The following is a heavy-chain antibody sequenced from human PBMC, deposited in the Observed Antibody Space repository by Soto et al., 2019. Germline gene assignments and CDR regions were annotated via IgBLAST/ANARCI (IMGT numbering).Heavy chain of an antibody. V-gene: IGHV1-18*01. CDR1: GYTFTNYG. J-gene: IGHJ4*02. CDR2: INTSNDNK. CDR3: ARDPGAASFDF. Sequence: QVHLVQSGAEVKKPGASVKVSCKASGYTFTNYGISWVRQAPGEGLEWVGWINTSNDNKLYAQMRQGRLTLTTDTSTSTAYMDLTTLRSDDTAVYFCARDPGAASFDFWAQGTLVTVSS. D-gene: IGHD2-15*01.